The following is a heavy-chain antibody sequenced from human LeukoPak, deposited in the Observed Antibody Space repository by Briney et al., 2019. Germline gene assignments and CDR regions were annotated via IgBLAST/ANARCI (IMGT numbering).Heavy chain of an antibody. D-gene: IGHD2-15*01. CDR2: INNDGSST. Sequence: RGSLRLSCAASGFRFSNYFMHWVRHAPGKGLVWVSRINNDGSSTTYADSAKGRFTISRDNAKNTLYLQMHSLRAEDTAVYYCARVGYCSGASCYSPNYYYGMDVWGQGTTVTVSS. V-gene: IGHV3-74*01. CDR3: ARVGYCSGASCYSPNYYYGMDV. J-gene: IGHJ6*02. CDR1: GFRFSNYF.